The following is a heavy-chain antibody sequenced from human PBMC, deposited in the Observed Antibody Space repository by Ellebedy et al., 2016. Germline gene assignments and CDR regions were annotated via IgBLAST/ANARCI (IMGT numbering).Heavy chain of an antibody. Sequence: GESLKISCAASGFTFSSYAMSWVRQAPGKGLEWVAVIWYDGSSKYYAGSMKGRFTISRDNSKNTLYLQMNSLRAEDTAVYYCARDRAATAVTDYFDYWGQGTLVTVSS. V-gene: IGHV3-33*08. CDR1: GFTFSSYA. J-gene: IGHJ4*02. D-gene: IGHD4-17*01. CDR3: ARDRAATAVTDYFDY. CDR2: IWYDGSSK.